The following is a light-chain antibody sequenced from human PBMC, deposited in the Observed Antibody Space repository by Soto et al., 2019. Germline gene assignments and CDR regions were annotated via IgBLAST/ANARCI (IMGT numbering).Light chain of an antibody. Sequence: QLVLTQSPSASASLGASVKLTCTLSSVHSSYAIAWHQQQPEKGPRYLMKLNSDGSHSKGDGLPDRFSGSSSGAERYLTISSLQSEDEADYYCQTWGTGIHVVFGGGTKLTVL. CDR2: LNSDGSH. CDR1: SVHSSYA. CDR3: QTWGTGIHVV. J-gene: IGLJ2*01. V-gene: IGLV4-69*01.